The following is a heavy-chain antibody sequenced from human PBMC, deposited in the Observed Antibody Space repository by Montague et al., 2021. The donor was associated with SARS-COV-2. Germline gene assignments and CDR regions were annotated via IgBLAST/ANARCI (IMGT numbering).Heavy chain of an antibody. CDR1: GGTAITDTHY. D-gene: IGHD5-12*01. V-gene: IGHV4-39*02. CDR2: KHYSGIT. Sequence: SETLSLTCSASGGTAITDTHYWGWIRQPPGKGLEWIGNKHYSGITYNNPSLKNRVTMSVDTSKNQFSLKLSSVTAADTAVYYCVRDGSTHVDYWGQGTLVTVSS. J-gene: IGHJ4*02. CDR3: VRDGSTHVDY.